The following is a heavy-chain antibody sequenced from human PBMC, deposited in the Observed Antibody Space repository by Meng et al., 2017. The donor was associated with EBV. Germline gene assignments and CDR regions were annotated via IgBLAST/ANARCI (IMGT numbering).Heavy chain of an antibody. Sequence: QVQLVQSGAEVKKPGSSVKVSCKGFGDNFNNFGISWVRQAPGQGLEWMGDITPVFGIANYAESFQGRVTISADTSTRTAYMDLSSLRSDDTAVYYCVRDLWLRIGECVWGQGTLVTVSS. CDR3: VRDLWLRIGECV. V-gene: IGHV1-69*17. D-gene: IGHD5-12*01. CDR1: GDNFNNFG. CDR2: ITPVFGIA. J-gene: IGHJ4*02.